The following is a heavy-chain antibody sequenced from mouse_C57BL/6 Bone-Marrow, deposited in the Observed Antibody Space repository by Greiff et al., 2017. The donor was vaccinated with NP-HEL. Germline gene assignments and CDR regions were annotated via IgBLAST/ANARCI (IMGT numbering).Heavy chain of an antibody. D-gene: IGHD1-1*01. CDR3: ARNLLRVGGNYYAMDY. J-gene: IGHJ4*01. CDR1: GFSLTSYG. V-gene: IGHV2-2*01. Sequence: VQLQESGPGLVQPSQSLSITCTVSGFSLTSYGVHWVRQSPGKGLEWLGVIWSGGSTDYNAAFISRLSISKDNSKSQVFFKMNSLQADDTAIYYCARNLLRVGGNYYAMDYWGQGTSVTVSS. CDR2: IWSGGST.